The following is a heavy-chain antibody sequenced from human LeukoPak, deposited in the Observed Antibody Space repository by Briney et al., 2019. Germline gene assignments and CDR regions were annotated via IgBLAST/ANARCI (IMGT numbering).Heavy chain of an antibody. CDR2: ISSGGSTT. J-gene: IGHJ4*02. V-gene: IGHV3-48*04. Sequence: GGSLRLSCAASGFSFSSYSMNWVRQAPGKGLEWVSYISSGGSTTYYAGSVKGRFTVSRDNAKNSLYLQMNSLRAEDTAVYYCARDHMGYDYWGQGTLVTVSS. CDR1: GFSFSSYS. CDR3: ARDHMGYDY. D-gene: IGHD1-26*01.